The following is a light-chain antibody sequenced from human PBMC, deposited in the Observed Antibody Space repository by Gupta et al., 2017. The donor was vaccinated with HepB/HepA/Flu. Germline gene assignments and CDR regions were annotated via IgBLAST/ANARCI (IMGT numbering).Light chain of an antibody. CDR2: GAS. V-gene: IGKV3-15*01. CDR3: QQYNNWPRT. Sequence: SPATLSVSTGERATLSCRASQSVSINLAWYQHKRGLAPRLLIYGASTRATGIPARFSASGSGTEFTLTISSLQSEDFAVYYCQQYNNWPRTFGQGTKVEIK. J-gene: IGKJ1*01. CDR1: QSVSIN.